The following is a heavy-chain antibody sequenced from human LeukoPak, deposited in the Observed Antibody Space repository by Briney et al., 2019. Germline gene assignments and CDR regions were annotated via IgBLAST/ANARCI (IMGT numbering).Heavy chain of an antibody. CDR2: ISGSGGST. D-gene: IGHD5-18*01. CDR1: GFTFSSYA. CDR3: ARSGLGIQLPRY. J-gene: IGHJ4*02. V-gene: IGHV3-23*01. Sequence: PGGSLRLSCAASGFTFSSYAMSWVRQAPGKGLEWVSAISGSGGSTYYADSVKGRFTISRDNSKNTLYLQMNSLRAEDTAVYYCARSGLGIQLPRYWGQGTLVTVSS.